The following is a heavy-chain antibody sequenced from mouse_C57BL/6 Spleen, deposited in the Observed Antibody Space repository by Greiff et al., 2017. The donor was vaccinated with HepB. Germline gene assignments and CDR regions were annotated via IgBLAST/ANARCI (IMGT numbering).Heavy chain of an antibody. CDR1: GYAFSSSW. CDR3: ARPGFDY. Sequence: VQLQQSGPELVKPGASVKISCKASGYAFSSSWMNWVKQRPEQGLEWIGRIDPANGNTKYAPKFQGKATITADTSSNTAYLQLSSLTSEDTAIYHCARPGFDYWGQGTTLTVSS. J-gene: IGHJ2*01. CDR2: IDPANGNT. V-gene: IGHV14-3*01.